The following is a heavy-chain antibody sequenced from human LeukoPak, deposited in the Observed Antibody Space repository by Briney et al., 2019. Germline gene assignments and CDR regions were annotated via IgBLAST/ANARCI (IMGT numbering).Heavy chain of an antibody. V-gene: IGHV1-46*01. CDR1: GYTFTTHF. CDR3: ARERGELHRELDS. J-gene: IGHJ4*02. Sequence: ASVTVSCKASGYTFTTHFIHWVRQAPGQGLQWMGMINPSGGSAIYAQKFQGRVTMTSDTSTSTVYMELRSLRPEDTALYFCARERGELHRELDSWGQGTLVTVSS. CDR2: INPSGGSA. D-gene: IGHD1-26*01.